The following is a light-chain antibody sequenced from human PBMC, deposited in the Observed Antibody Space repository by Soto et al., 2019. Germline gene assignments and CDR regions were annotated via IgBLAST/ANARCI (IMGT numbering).Light chain of an antibody. V-gene: IGKV3-15*01. J-gene: IGKJ4*01. CDR3: QQYADWPLT. CDR2: KTS. Sequence: IVMTQSPATVSMSPGESTSLSCRASRTIGTNLGWYQQKPGQAPRLLISKTSNRATGVPARFSGSGSGTEFTLTITSLQSEDIAVYYCQQYADWPLTFGGGTKV. CDR1: RTIGTN.